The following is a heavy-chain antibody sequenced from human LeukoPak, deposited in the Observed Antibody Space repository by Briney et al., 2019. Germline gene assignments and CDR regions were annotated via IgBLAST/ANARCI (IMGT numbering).Heavy chain of an antibody. V-gene: IGHV4-4*07. J-gene: IGHJ3*02. CDR1: GASVSSYY. Sequence: SETLSLTCTVTGASVSSYYWIWIRQPAGRGLEWIGRIDASGSTNYNPSLKSRVTMSVDSSKNQFSLKVSSVTAADTAVYYCARKDGDIWRQGTMVTVSS. CDR3: ARKDGDI. D-gene: IGHD5-24*01. CDR2: IDASGST.